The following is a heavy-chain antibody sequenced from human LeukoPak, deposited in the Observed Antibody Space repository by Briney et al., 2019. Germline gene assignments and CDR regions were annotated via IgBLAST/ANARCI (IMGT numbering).Heavy chain of an antibody. CDR2: ILPILDTA. CDR3: ARSKRTYYYYNMDV. J-gene: IGHJ6*03. V-gene: IGHV1-69*13. CDR1: GGPFSSYA. Sequence: GASVKVSCKASGGPFSSYAISWVRQAPGQGLEWMGGILPILDTANYAQNFQGRVTITADESTSTAYMELSSLRSEDTAVYYCARSKRTYYYYNMDVWGKGTTVTIPS.